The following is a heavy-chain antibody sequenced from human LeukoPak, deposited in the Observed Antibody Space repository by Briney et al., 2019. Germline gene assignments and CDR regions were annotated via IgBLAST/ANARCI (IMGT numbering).Heavy chain of an antibody. Sequence: SFSLSCAASGFTFSNYWMIWIRHTPGKGLLWVSGIISGGSSTSYADSVKGRFTISRDNAKNTLYLQMNSLRAEDTAVYYCARDGSLPDYWGQGTLVTVCS. CDR3: ARDGSLPDY. J-gene: IGHJ4*02. CDR2: IISGGSST. V-gene: IGHV3-74*01. CDR1: GFTFSNYW.